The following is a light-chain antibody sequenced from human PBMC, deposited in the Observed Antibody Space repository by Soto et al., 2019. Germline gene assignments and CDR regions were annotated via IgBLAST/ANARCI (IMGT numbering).Light chain of an antibody. Sequence: EIVLTQSPGTLSMSPGERATLSCTASRTVDSTYLAWYQQKPGQAPRLLIYGASSRATGIPDRFSGSGSGPDFTLTISRLEPEDFAVYFCQHYGSSPWTFGQGTKVDIK. V-gene: IGKV3-20*01. J-gene: IGKJ1*01. CDR3: QHYGSSPWT. CDR2: GAS. CDR1: RTVDSTY.